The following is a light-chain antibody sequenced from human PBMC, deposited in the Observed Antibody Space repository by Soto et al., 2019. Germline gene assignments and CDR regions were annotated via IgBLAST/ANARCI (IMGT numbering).Light chain of an antibody. CDR2: ATS. CDR3: QQSYDFPWT. CDR1: QSVSTY. Sequence: SQVTQSPSSLSASAGDRVTITCRTSQSVSTYISWYHQKPGKAPYLLLYATSTLQTGVPSRFSGAGSGTEFTLTISSLQPEDFATYYCQQSYDFPWTFGQGTKVDIK. V-gene: IGKV1-39*01. J-gene: IGKJ1*01.